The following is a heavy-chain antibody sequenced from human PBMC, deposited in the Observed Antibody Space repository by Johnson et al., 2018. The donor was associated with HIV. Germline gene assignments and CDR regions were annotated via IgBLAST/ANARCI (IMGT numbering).Heavy chain of an antibody. CDR3: ARVREYSGTWVAFDI. CDR2: INWNGGNT. V-gene: IGHV3-20*04. D-gene: IGHD1-26*01. J-gene: IGHJ3*02. CDR1: GFTFNDYA. Sequence: SLRLSCAASGFTFNDYAMSWVRLAPGKGLEWVSGINWNGGNTGYADSVKGRFTISRENAKNSLYLQMNSLRAEDTAVYYCARVREYSGTWVAFDIWGQGTMVTVSS.